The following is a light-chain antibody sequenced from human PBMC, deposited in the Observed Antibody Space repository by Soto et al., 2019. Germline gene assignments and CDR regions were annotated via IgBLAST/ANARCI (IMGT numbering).Light chain of an antibody. V-gene: IGKV3-20*01. Sequence: ENVLTQSPGILSLSPGERATLSCRAGQTVGTDYVAWYQQKPGQAPRLLIYGASNRATGIPDRFSGTGSGTDFTLTISSLEPDDFAVYHCHQSGDSPRTFGKGTKV. CDR3: HQSGDSPRT. CDR2: GAS. J-gene: IGKJ1*01. CDR1: QTVGTDY.